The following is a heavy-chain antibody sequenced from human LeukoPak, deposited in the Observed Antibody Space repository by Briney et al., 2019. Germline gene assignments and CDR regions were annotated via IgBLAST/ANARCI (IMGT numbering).Heavy chain of an antibody. CDR3: ARRRNTMVRGRNYFDY. CDR1: GGSFSGYY. J-gene: IGHJ4*02. D-gene: IGHD3-10*01. V-gene: IGHV4-34*01. CDR2: INHSGST. Sequence: SETLSLTCAVYGGSFSGYYWSWIRQPPGKGLEWIGEINHSGSTNYNPSLKSRVTISVDTSKNQFSLKLSSVTAADTAVYYCARRRNTMVRGRNYFDYWGQGTLVTVSS.